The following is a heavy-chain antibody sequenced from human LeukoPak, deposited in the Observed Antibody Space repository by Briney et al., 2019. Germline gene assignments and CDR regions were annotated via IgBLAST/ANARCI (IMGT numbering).Heavy chain of an antibody. CDR3: ARDLVPMATILPPDGFDI. CDR2: LNPRSGDT. V-gene: IGHV1-2*02. D-gene: IGHD5-24*01. J-gene: IGHJ3*02. CDR1: EYTFTDYY. Sequence: ASVKTSCKASEYTFTDYYVHWVRQAPGQGLEWMGWLNPRSGDTEYAQNFQGRVTMTRDPSISTAYMDLSSLTSDDTAVYYCARDLVPMATILPPDGFDIWGQGTLVTVSS.